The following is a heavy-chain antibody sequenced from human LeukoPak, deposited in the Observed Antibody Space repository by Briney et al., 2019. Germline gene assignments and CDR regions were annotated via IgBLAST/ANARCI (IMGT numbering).Heavy chain of an antibody. D-gene: IGHD6-19*01. J-gene: IGHJ6*03. Sequence: ASVKVSCKASGGTFSSYAISWVRQAPGQGLKWMGGIIPIFGTANYAQKFQGRVTITADESTSTAYMELSSLRSEDTAVYYCATIGVADRGPPYYYYMDVWGKGTTVTVSS. V-gene: IGHV1-69*01. CDR3: ATIGVADRGPPYYYYMDV. CDR2: IIPIFGTA. CDR1: GGTFSSYA.